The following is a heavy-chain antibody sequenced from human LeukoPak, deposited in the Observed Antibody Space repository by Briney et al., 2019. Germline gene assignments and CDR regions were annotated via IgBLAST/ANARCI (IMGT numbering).Heavy chain of an antibody. CDR2: VNHSGST. CDR1: GGSFSGYY. J-gene: IGHJ4*02. CDR3: AREMVRPGGAKDDY. V-gene: IGHV4-34*01. D-gene: IGHD3-10*01. Sequence: SETLSLTCAVYGGSFSGYYWSWIRQPPGKGLEWIGEVNHSGSTNYNPSLKSRVTISVDTSKNQFSLKLSSVTAADTAVYYCAREMVRPGGAKDDYWGQGTLVTVSS.